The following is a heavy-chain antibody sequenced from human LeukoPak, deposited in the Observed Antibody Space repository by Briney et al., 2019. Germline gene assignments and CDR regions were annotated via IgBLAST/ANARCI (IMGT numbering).Heavy chain of an antibody. CDR1: GFTLSTNA. D-gene: IGHD1-26*01. Sequence: PGGSLRLSCLTSGFTLSTNAMSWVRQAPGKGLEWVSGISASGGSTSYADSVRGRFTISRDNSKNTLYVQMNSLRDEDTAVYYCAKDRRWESPHYLDSWGQGTLVTVSS. CDR3: AKDRRWESPHYLDS. J-gene: IGHJ4*02. V-gene: IGHV3-23*01. CDR2: ISASGGST.